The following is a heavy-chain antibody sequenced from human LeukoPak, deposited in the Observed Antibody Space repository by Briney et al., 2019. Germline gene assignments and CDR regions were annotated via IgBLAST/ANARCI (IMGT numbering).Heavy chain of an antibody. D-gene: IGHD3-10*01. CDR1: GFTSSSYE. V-gene: IGHV3-48*03. CDR3: AKSFMD. CDR2: TSSGGTTI. J-gene: IGHJ4*02. Sequence: GGSLRLSCAASGFTSSSYEMKWVRQAPGKGLEWVSHTSSGGTTIYYADSVKGRFTISTDNAKNSLYLQMNGLRAEDTAVYYCAKSFMDWGQGTLVTVSS.